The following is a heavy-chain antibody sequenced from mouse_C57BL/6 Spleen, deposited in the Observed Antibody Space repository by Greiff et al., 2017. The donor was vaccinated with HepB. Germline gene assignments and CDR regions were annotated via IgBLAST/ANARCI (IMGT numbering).Heavy chain of an antibody. J-gene: IGHJ1*03. CDR3: ARYYYGSSYEGWYFDV. Sequence: EVKLQESGPGLVKPSQSLSLTCSVTGYSITSGYYWNWIRQFPGNKLEWMGYISYDGSNNYNPSLKNRISITRDTSKNQFFLKLNSVTTEDTATYYCARYYYGSSYEGWYFDVWGTGTTVTVSS. D-gene: IGHD1-1*01. CDR1: GYSITSGYY. V-gene: IGHV3-6*01. CDR2: ISYDGSN.